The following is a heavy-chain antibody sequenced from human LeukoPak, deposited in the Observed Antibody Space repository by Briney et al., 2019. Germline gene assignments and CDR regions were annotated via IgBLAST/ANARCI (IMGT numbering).Heavy chain of an antibody. Sequence: ASLKVSCKASGYTFTSYCISWVRQAPGQGLEWMGWISAYNGNTNYAQKLQGRVTMTTDTSTSTAYMEMRSLRSDDTAVYYCATGYCSGGSCNRSGYYGMDVWGQGTTVTVSS. CDR2: ISAYNGNT. J-gene: IGHJ6*02. CDR3: ATGYCSGGSCNRSGYYGMDV. CDR1: GYTFTSYC. V-gene: IGHV1-18*01. D-gene: IGHD2-15*01.